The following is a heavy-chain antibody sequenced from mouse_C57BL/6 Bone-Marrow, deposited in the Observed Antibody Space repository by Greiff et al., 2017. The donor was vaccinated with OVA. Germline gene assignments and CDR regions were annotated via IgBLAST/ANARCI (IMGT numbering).Heavy chain of an antibody. CDR1: GFTISDYG. CDR3: ANYYSNY. CDR2: ISSGSSTI. V-gene: IGHV5-17*01. D-gene: IGHD2-5*01. Sequence: EVKLVESGGGLVKPGGSLKLSCAASGFTISDYGMHWVRQAPEKGLEWVAYISSGSSTIYYADTVKGRFTISRDNAKNTLFLQMTSLRSEDTAMYYCANYYSNYRGQGTLVTVSA. J-gene: IGHJ3*01.